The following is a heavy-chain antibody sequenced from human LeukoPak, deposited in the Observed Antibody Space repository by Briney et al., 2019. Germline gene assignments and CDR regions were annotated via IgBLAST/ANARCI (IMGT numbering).Heavy chain of an antibody. Sequence: PGGSLRLSCAAFGFTFSSYAMHWVRQAPGQGLEWLSYIKSSDTSTFYADSVKGRFTVSRDNAKNSLYLQMNSLRAEDTAVYYCARRGNMSSHAFDIWGQGTVVTVSS. CDR3: ARRGNMSSHAFDI. CDR2: IKSSDTST. CDR1: GFTFSSYA. D-gene: IGHD2/OR15-2a*01. V-gene: IGHV3-48*04. J-gene: IGHJ3*02.